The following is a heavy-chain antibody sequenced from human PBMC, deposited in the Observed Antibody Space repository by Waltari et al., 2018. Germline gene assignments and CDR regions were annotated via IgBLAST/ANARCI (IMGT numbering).Heavy chain of an antibody. Sequence: EVQLVESGGGMVKPGGSLRLSCAASGFTFSSYSMHWVSQAPGKGLEWVSSISSSSSYIYYADSVKGRFTISRDNAKNSLYLQMNSLRAEDTAVYYCASPHYYDSSGSPDYWGQGTLVTVSS. J-gene: IGHJ4*02. D-gene: IGHD3-22*01. CDR2: ISSSSSYI. CDR3: ASPHYYDSSGSPDY. V-gene: IGHV3-21*01. CDR1: GFTFSSYS.